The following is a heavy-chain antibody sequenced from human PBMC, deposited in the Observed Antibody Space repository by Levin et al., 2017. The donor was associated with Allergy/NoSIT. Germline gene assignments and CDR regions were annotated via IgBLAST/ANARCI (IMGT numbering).Heavy chain of an antibody. CDR2: INPSGGST. CDR1: GYTFTSYY. Sequence: ASVKVSCKASGYTFTSYYMHWVRQAPGQGLEWMGIINPSGGSTSYAQKFQGRVTMTRDTSTSTVYMELSSLRSEDTAVYYCARGGVVGATAHYYYYGMDVWGQGTTVTVSS. CDR3: ARGGVVGATAHYYYYGMDV. D-gene: IGHD1-26*01. J-gene: IGHJ6*02. V-gene: IGHV1-46*01.